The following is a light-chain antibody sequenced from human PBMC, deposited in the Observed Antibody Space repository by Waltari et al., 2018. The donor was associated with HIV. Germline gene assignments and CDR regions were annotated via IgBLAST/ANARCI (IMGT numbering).Light chain of an antibody. Sequence: SSDLTQEPAVSVALGQTGRITCQGDSPTSYYVSWYHQKPGQAPVLVIYGKNSRPSGIPDRFSGSGSGDTYSLTITGAQSEDEGDYYCSSRDSNGDHLVVFGGGTKLTVL. V-gene: IGLV3-19*01. CDR2: GKN. J-gene: IGLJ2*01. CDR3: SSRDSNGDHLVV. CDR1: SPTSYY.